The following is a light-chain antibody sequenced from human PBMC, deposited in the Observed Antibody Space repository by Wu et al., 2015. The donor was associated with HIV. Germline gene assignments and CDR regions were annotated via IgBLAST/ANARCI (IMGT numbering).Light chain of an antibody. Sequence: EIVMTQSPATLSLSPGERATLSCRASQSVSSSYLAWYQQKPGQAPRLLIYGASTRATDIPDRFSGSGSGADFTLTITRVEIEDFAVYYCQQYGSTSITFGQGTRLEIK. CDR3: QQYGSTSIT. CDR1: QSVSSSY. J-gene: IGKJ5*01. V-gene: IGKV3-20*01. CDR2: GAS.